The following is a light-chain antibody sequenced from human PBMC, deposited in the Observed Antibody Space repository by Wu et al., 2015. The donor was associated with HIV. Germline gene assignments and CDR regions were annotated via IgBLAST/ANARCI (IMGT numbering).Light chain of an antibody. CDR3: QQRSNWPPYT. J-gene: IGKJ2*01. CDR2: DAS. V-gene: IGKV3D-20*02. Sequence: EVMLTQSPGTLSLSPGETATLSCRASQSVSSSFLAWYQQKPGQAPRLLIYDASNRATGIPARFSGSGSGTDFTLTISSLEPEDFAVYYCQQRSNWPPYTFGQGTRLEIK. CDR1: QSVSSSF.